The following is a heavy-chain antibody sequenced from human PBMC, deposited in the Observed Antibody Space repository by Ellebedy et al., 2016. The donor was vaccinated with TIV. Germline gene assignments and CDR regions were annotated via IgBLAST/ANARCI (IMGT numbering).Heavy chain of an antibody. D-gene: IGHD1-26*01. CDR2: IYWDDDK. V-gene: IGHV2-5*02. J-gene: IGHJ4*02. Sequence: SGPTLVXPTQTLTLTCTFSGFSLSTSGVGVGWIRQPPGKALEWLALIYWDDDKRYSPSLKSRLTITKDTSKNQVVLTMTNMDPVDTATYYCAHSANSGSYPRLGFDYWGQGTLVTVSS. CDR3: AHSANSGSYPRLGFDY. CDR1: GFSLSTSGVG.